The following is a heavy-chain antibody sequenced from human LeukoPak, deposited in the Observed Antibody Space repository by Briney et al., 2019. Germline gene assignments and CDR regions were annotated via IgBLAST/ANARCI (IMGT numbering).Heavy chain of an antibody. CDR1: GFTFSSYS. CDR3: ASTQGRRDY. Sequence: PGGSLRLSCAASGFTFSSYSMNWVRQAPGKGLEWVSSISSSSSCIYYTDSVKGRFTISRDNAKNSLYLQMNSLRAEDTAVYYCASTQGRRDYWGQGTLVTVST. CDR2: ISSSSSCI. J-gene: IGHJ4*02. V-gene: IGHV3-21*01.